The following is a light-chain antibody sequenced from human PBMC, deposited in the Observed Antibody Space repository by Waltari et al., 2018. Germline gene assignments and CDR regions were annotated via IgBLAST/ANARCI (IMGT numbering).Light chain of an antibody. J-gene: IGKJ1*01. V-gene: IGKV3-20*01. CDR1: QSVSRA. CDR2: GAS. Sequence: EMVLTQSPGTMSFSRGERAIVSCRASQSVSRALNGYQQKPGQAPRLLIYGASTRATGSPDRFSGSGSGTDFSLTISRLEPDDFAVYYCQHYLRLPVTFGQGTTVEI. CDR3: QHYLRLPVT.